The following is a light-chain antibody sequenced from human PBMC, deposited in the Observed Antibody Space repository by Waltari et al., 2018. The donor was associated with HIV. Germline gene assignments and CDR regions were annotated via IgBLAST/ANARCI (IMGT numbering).Light chain of an antibody. J-gene: IGKJ1*01. CDR3: QQYFDVPVT. CDR1: QGIGNF. Sequence: DIQMSQSPSSLSASVGDRVTITCRASQGIGNFLAWYQQKPGGALKLLLTAASTLETGVPSRFSGNASGTAFTLTINSLQPEDFGTYYCQQYFDVPVTFGQGTKVEIK. CDR2: AAS. V-gene: IGKV1-NL1*01.